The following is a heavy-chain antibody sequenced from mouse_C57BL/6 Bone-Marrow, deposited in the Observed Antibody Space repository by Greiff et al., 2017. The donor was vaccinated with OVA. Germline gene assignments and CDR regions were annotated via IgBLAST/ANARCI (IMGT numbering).Heavy chain of an antibody. V-gene: IGHV1-64*01. J-gene: IGHJ2*01. CDR2: IHPNSGST. CDR1: GYTFTSYW. CDR3: AREGLITTVVAYYFDY. Sequence: QVQLQQPGAELVKPGASVKLSCKASGYTFTSYWMHWVKQRPGQGLEWIGMIHPNSGSTNYNEKFKSKATLTVDKSSSTAYMQLSSLTSEDSAVYYCAREGLITTVVAYYFDYWGQGTTLTVSS. D-gene: IGHD1-1*01.